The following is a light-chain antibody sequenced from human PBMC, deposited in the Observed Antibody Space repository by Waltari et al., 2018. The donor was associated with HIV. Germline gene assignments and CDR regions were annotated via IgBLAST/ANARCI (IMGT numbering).Light chain of an antibody. V-gene: IGLV2-14*01. J-gene: IGLJ2*01. CDR2: AVS. CDR3: SSYTSSSTLV. Sequence: QSPLPQPSSASGPPRQSTTISSTGTSSVVGGYNYFSWDQQHPGKPPKLIIYAVSQRPSGVSNRFSGSKSGNTASLTISGLQAEDEADYYCSSYTSSSTLVFGGGTKLTVL. CDR1: SSVVGGYNY.